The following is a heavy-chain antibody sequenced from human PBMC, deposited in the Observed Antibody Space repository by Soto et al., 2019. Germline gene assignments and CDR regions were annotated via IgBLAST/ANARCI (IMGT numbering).Heavy chain of an antibody. V-gene: IGHV1-46*01. Sequence: QVQLVQSGAEVKKPGASVKVSCKASGYTFTSYYVHWVRQDPGQRLEWMGIINPSTGGTNYPQKFQGKCTTTRDTSTSTVYMELSSLRSEDAAISYCARDSGDTTLRQWGRSFDYWGQGTLVTVSS. CDR1: GYTFTSYY. J-gene: IGHJ4*02. CDR2: INPSTGGT. CDR3: ARDSGDTTLRQWGRSFDY. D-gene: IGHD1-1*01.